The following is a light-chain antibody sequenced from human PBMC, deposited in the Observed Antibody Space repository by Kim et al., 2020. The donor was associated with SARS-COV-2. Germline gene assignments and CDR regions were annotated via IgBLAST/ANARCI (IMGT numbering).Light chain of an antibody. CDR2: GTT. CDR3: QHYDNSRYT. J-gene: IGKJ2*01. Sequence: IVLTQSPGTLSVSPGETVTLSCRASQSVSSLYLAWYQHRPGLPPRLLTHGTTNKAAGAPDRFAGSGSGTDFTLTITRLEAEDLGVYYCQHYDNSRYTFGQGTKLEI. CDR1: QSVSSLY. V-gene: IGKV3-20*01.